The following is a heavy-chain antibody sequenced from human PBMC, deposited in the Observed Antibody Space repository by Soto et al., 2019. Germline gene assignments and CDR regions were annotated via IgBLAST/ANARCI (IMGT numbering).Heavy chain of an antibody. CDR1: GFTFSSYG. Sequence: GGSLRLSCAASGFTFSSYGMHWVRQAPGKGLEWVAVIWYDGSNKYYADSVKGRFTISRDNSKNTLYLQMNSLRAEDTAVYYCARVRGQVAGPLDPWGQGTLVTVSS. D-gene: IGHD6-19*01. V-gene: IGHV3-33*01. CDR2: IWYDGSNK. CDR3: ARVRGQVAGPLDP. J-gene: IGHJ5*02.